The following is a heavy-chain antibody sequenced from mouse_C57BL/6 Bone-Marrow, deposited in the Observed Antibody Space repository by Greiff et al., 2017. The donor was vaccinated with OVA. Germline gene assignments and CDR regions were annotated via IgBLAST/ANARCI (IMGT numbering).Heavy chain of an antibody. Sequence: DVKLVESEGGLVQPGRSMKLSCTASGFTFSDYYMAWVRQVPEKGLEWVANINYDGSSTYYLDSLKSRFIISRDNAKNILYLQMSSLKSEDTATYYCARDGDGNWYFDVWGTGTTVTVSS. CDR1: GFTFSDYY. CDR2: INYDGSST. J-gene: IGHJ1*03. D-gene: IGHD2-1*01. V-gene: IGHV5-16*01. CDR3: ARDGDGNWYFDV.